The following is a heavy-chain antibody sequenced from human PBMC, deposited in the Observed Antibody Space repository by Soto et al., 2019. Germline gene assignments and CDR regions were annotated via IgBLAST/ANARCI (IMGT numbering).Heavy chain of an antibody. CDR1: GFTFSSYD. D-gene: IGHD2-2*01. CDR2: IGTAGDT. J-gene: IGHJ6*02. Sequence: EVQLVESGGGLVQPGGSLRLSCAASGFTFSSYDMHWVRQATGKGLEWVSAIGTAGDTYYPGSVKGRFTISRENAKNSLYLQMNSLRAGDTAVYCWASALSLVPAGPCYYYGMDVWGQGTTVTVSS. V-gene: IGHV3-13*01. CDR3: ASALSLVPAGPCYYYGMDV.